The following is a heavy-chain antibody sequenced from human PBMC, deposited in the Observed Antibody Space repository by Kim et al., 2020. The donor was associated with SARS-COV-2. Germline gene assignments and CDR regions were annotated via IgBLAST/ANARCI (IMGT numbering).Heavy chain of an antibody. CDR2: IEDDGNEK. D-gene: IGHD6-13*01. V-gene: IGHV3-7*01. Sequence: GGSLRLSCAASGFNFNSHWIDWVRQAPGKGLEWVANIEDDGNEKNYVASVKGRFTISRDNAKNLVYLQMNSLRAGDTAVYYCARVMLGSRYDVLDVWGQGTAVSVSS. CDR1: GFNFNSHW. J-gene: IGHJ6*02. CDR3: ARVMLGSRYDVLDV.